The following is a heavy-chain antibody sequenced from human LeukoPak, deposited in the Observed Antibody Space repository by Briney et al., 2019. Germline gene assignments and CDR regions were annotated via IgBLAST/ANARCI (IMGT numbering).Heavy chain of an antibody. J-gene: IGHJ5*02. CDR1: GGSISSDY. D-gene: IGHD3-22*01. V-gene: IGHV4-59*08. CDR3: ARSLVRGGPDSSLRWFDP. Sequence: SETLSLTCTVSGGSISSDYWSWIRQPPGKGLEWIGCIYDTGSTNYNPSLKSRLTISLDTSKNQFSLKLTSVTAADTAVYYCARSLVRGGPDSSLRWFDPWGQGTLVTVSS. CDR2: IYDTGST.